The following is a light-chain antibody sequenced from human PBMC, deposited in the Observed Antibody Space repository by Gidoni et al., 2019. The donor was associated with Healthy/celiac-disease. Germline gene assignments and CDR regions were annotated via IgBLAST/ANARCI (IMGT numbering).Light chain of an antibody. CDR2: GAS. V-gene: IGKV3-20*01. J-gene: IGKJ4*01. CDR1: QSVSSSY. CDR3: QQYGSSPGT. Sequence: IVLTQSPGPLSLSPGERATLSCRASQSVSSSYLAWYQQKPGQAPRLLIYGASSRATGIPDRCSGSGSGTDFTLTISRLEPEDFAVYYCQQYGSSPGTFGGGTKVEIK.